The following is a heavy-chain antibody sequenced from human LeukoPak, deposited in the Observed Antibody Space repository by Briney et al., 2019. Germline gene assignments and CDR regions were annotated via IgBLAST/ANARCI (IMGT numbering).Heavy chain of an antibody. CDR1: GYTFTSYD. V-gene: IGHV1-8*01. D-gene: IGHD2-2*02. J-gene: IGHJ6*02. Sequence: ASVKVSCKASGYTFTSYDINWVRQDTGQGLEWMGWMNPNSGNTGYAQKFQGRVTMTRNTSISTAYMELSSLRSEDTAVYYCARCLVVPAAIGGYYYGMDVWGQGTTVTVSS. CDR2: MNPNSGNT. CDR3: ARCLVVPAAIGGYYYGMDV.